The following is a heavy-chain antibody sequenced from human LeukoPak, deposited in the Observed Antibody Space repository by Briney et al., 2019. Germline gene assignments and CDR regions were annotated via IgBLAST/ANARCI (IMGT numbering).Heavy chain of an antibody. J-gene: IGHJ4*02. V-gene: IGHV3-7*03. CDR2: INEDGSEI. CDR3: TTDSNHVFWN. D-gene: IGHD3-3*01. CDR1: GFTLRSYT. Sequence: RGSLRLSCAASGFTLRSYTMNWVRQAPGKGLEWVAHINEDGSEIYYVDPVKGRFTISRDNSKNTLYLQVNSLRAEDTAVYYCTTDSNHVFWNWGQGTLVTVSS.